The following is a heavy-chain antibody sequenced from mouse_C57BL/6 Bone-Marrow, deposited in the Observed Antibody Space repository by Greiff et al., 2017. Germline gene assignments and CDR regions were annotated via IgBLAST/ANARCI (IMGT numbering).Heavy chain of an antibody. V-gene: IGHV1-61*01. J-gene: IGHJ2*01. Sequence: VQLQQPGAELVRPGSSVKLSCKASGYTFTSYWMDWVKQRPGQGLEWIGNIYPSDSETHYNQKFKDKATLTVDKSSSTAYMQLSSLTSEDSAVYYCARGSATTVVYFDYWGQGTTLTVSS. CDR2: IYPSDSET. CDR3: ARGSATTVVYFDY. D-gene: IGHD1-1*01. CDR1: GYTFTSYW.